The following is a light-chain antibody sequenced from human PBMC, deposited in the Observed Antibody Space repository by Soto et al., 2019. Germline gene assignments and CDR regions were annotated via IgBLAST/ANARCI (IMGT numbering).Light chain of an antibody. V-gene: IGLV2-8*01. Sequence: QSVLTQPPSASGSPGQSVTISCTGTSSDVGGYKYVSWYQQHPGKVPKLMIYEVSKRPSGVPDRFSGSKSGNTASLTVSGLQADDEADYYCSSYAGTNTDYVFGTGTKVTV. J-gene: IGLJ1*01. CDR2: EVS. CDR1: SSDVGGYKY. CDR3: SSYAGTNTDYV.